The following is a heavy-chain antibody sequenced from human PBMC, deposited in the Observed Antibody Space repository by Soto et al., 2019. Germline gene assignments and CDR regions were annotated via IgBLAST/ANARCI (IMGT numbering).Heavy chain of an antibody. CDR3: AKVAPFILGSPF. CDR1: GFDFSGSE. D-gene: IGHD2-21*01. V-gene: IGHV3-48*03. J-gene: IGHJ4*02. Sequence: RLSCTASGFDFSGSEMNWFRQAPGKGLEWVAYITGSGGAMFHADSVKGRFSISRDNAKNSLFLEMNNLTADDAGLYYCAKVAPFILGSPFWGQGTLVTVSS. CDR2: ITGSGGAM.